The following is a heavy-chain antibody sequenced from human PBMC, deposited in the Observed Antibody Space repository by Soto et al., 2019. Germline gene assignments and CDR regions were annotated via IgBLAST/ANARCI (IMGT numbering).Heavy chain of an antibody. CDR2: VWYDGTTK. CDR1: GSTFSNYG. D-gene: IGHD3-10*01. Sequence: QVQLVESGGGVVQPGTSLRLSCAASGSTFSNYGMHWVRQAPGKGLEWVAVVWYDGTTKFYPDSVKGRFTISRDNSNNTLYLKMNSLRVEETAVYYCATVDNYYSSGFWGQGTLVTVSS. J-gene: IGHJ4*02. V-gene: IGHV3-33*01. CDR3: ATVDNYYSSGF.